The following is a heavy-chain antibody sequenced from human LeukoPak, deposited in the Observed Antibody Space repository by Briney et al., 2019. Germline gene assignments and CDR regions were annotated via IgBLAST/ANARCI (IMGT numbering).Heavy chain of an antibody. CDR2: IRQDGDTK. CDR1: GFTFSNYW. D-gene: IGHD6-13*01. V-gene: IGHV3-7*03. J-gene: IGHJ4*02. CDR3: ARSLPYGTTWYGRSDF. Sequence: GGSLRLSCEASGFTFSNYWMTWVRQAPGKGLEWVANIRQDGDTKYYVDSVKGRFTISRDNAMNSLYLQMNSLRAEDTAIYYCARSLPYGTTWYGRSDFWGQGTLVTVSS.